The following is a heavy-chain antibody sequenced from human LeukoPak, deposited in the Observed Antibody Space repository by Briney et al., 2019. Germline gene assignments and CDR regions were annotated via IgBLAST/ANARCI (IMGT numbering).Heavy chain of an antibody. CDR3: ARDWDCSGGSCYFSGRGYYFDY. Sequence: GGSLRLSCAASGFTFSSYSMNWVRQAPGKGLEWVSSISSSSSYIYYADSVKGRFTISRDNAKNSLYLQMDSLRAEDTAVYYCARDWDCSGGSCYFSGRGYYFDYWGQGTLVTVSS. CDR1: GFTFSSYS. D-gene: IGHD2-15*01. V-gene: IGHV3-21*01. J-gene: IGHJ4*02. CDR2: ISSSSSYI.